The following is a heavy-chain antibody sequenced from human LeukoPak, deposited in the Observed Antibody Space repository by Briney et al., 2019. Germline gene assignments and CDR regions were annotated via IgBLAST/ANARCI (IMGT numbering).Heavy chain of an antibody. Sequence: GGSLTLSCAASGFTFSGSAIHWVRQASGKGLEWVGRIRSRANSYATVYGVSVKGRFTISRDDSKNTAYLQMNSLTTEDTAVYYCASTDYGDNSGYWGQGTLVTVSS. CDR2: IRSRANSYAT. CDR3: ASTDYGDNSGY. CDR1: GFTFSGSA. D-gene: IGHD4-23*01. V-gene: IGHV3-73*01. J-gene: IGHJ4*02.